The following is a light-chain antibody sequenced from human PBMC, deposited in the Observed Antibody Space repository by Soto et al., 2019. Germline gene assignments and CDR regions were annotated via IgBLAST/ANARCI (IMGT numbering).Light chain of an antibody. J-gene: IGLJ2*01. Sequence: QSVLTQPPSVTGAPGQRVTISCTGSNSNIGANYVVHWYQQFPETAPKLLIYANTNRPSGVRDRFSGSRSGTSASLAITGLQDEEEADYYCQSFDESLTGLIFGGATKLTVL. CDR3: QSFDESLTGLI. CDR1: NSNIGANYV. CDR2: ANT. V-gene: IGLV1-40*01.